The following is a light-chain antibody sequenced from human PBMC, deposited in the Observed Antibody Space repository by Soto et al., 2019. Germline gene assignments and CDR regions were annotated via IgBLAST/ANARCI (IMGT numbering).Light chain of an antibody. Sequence: QSALTQPASVSGSPGQSITISCTGTSSDVGGYKFVSWYQHHPGKAPKLMIYEVNNRPSGVSDRFSGSKSGNTASLTISGLQPEDEADYYCLSYTSANTRVSGGGTKLTVL. CDR2: EVN. CDR1: SSDVGGYKF. CDR3: LSYTSANTRV. V-gene: IGLV2-14*01. J-gene: IGLJ3*02.